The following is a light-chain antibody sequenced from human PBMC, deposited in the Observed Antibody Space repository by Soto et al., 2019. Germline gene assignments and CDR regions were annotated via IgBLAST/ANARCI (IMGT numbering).Light chain of an antibody. Sequence: QSALTQPGSVSGSPGQSITISCAGTSRDIGAYNYVSWYQQYPGKAPKLMIYDVSDRPSGVSNRFSASKSGNTASLTISGLQAEDEDDYYCSSYTSSNTLVFGGGTKLTVL. CDR3: SSYTSSNTLV. CDR2: DVS. V-gene: IGLV2-14*01. CDR1: SRDIGAYNY. J-gene: IGLJ3*02.